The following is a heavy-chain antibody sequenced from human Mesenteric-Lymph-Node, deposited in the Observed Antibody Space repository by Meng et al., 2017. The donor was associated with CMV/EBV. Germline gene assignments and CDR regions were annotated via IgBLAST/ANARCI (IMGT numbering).Heavy chain of an antibody. D-gene: IGHD5-18*01. CDR1: SFSGYY. CDR3: ARNRAGYSYGYNRHNWFDP. J-gene: IGHJ5*02. V-gene: IGHV4-34*01. Sequence: SFSGYYWSWIRQPPGKGLEWIGEINNSGSTNYNPSLKSRVTISVDTSKNQFSLKLSSVTAADTAVYYCARNRAGYSYGYNRHNWFDPWGQGTPVTVSS. CDR2: INNSGST.